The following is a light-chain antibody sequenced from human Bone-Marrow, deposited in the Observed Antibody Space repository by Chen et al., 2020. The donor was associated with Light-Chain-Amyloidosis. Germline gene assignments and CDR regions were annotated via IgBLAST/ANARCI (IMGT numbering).Light chain of an antibody. CDR3: QVWDRSSDRTV. CDR2: DDT. CDR1: NIGSTS. J-gene: IGLJ3*02. Sequence: SYVLTQPSSVSVAPGQTATIACGGNNIGSTSVHWYQQTPGQAPLLVIYDDTDRPSGTPERLSGSSSGNAATVTISGVEAGDEADYYCQVWDRSSDRTVFGGGTKLTVL. V-gene: IGLV3-21*02.